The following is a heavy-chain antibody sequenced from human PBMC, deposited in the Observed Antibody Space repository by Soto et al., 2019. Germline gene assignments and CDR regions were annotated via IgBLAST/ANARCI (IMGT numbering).Heavy chain of an antibody. CDR2: FDPEDGET. Sequence: APVKVSCKVSGYTPTELSMHWGRQAPGKSLEWMGGFDPEDGETIYAQKFQGRVTMTEDTSTDTAYMELSSLRSEDTAVYYCATRPYYDFWSGYSPFDYWXQGTLVTVSS. D-gene: IGHD3-3*01. J-gene: IGHJ4*02. CDR1: GYTPTELS. V-gene: IGHV1-24*01. CDR3: ATRPYYDFWSGYSPFDY.